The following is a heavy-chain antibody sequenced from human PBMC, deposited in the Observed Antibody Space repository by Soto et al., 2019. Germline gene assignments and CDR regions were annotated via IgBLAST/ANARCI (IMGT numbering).Heavy chain of an antibody. CDR1: GGSISSYY. CDR3: ARDWAAAGPFDY. Sequence: PSETLSLACTVSGGSISSYYWSWIRQPPGKGLEWIGYIYYSGSTNYNPSLKSRVTISVDTSKNQFSLKLSSVTAADTAVYDCARDWAAAGPFDYWGQGTLVTFSS. J-gene: IGHJ4*02. CDR2: IYYSGST. D-gene: IGHD6-13*01. V-gene: IGHV4-59*01.